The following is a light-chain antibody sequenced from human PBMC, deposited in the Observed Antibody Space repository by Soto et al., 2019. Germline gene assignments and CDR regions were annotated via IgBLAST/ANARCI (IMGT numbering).Light chain of an antibody. CDR2: AAS. CDR3: QQLNSYPPT. V-gene: IGKV1-9*01. CDR1: QGISSY. Sequence: DIQLTQSPSFLSESVGDRVTITCRASQGISSYLAWYQQKPGKAPKLLIYAASTLQSGVPSRFSGSGSGTEFTLTISSLQPEDFETYYCQQLNSYPPTFGGGTKVEIK. J-gene: IGKJ4*01.